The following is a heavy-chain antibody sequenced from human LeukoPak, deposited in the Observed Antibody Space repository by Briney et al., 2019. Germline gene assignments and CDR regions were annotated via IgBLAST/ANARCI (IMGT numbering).Heavy chain of an antibody. D-gene: IGHD1-26*01. CDR3: ASGVGLTLRDF. Sequence: GGSLRLSCAASGFTFSSYWMHWVRQAPGKGLVWVSRINTDGSSTTYADSVKGRFTISRDNAKNTLYLQMNSLRAEDTAVYYCASGVGLTLRDFWGQGTLLTVSS. J-gene: IGHJ4*02. CDR2: INTDGSST. V-gene: IGHV3-74*01. CDR1: GFTFSSYW.